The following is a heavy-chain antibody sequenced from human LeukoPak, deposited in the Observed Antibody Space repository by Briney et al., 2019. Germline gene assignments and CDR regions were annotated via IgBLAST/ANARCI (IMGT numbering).Heavy chain of an antibody. CDR3: ARDYDWAFDF. Sequence: PGGSLRLSCAASGFPFSSHVLSWVRQAPGKGLEWIAYINHNGEAIYYPDFVKGRFIISRDNAKNSLLLQMNDLRDEDTAVYYCARDYDWAFDFWGQGTRVTVSS. J-gene: IGHJ4*02. CDR1: GFPFSSHV. CDR2: INHNGEAI. D-gene: IGHD3-9*01. V-gene: IGHV3-48*02.